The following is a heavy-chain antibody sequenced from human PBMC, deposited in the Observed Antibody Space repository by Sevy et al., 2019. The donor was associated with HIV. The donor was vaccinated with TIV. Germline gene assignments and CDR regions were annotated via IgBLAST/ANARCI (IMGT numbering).Heavy chain of an antibody. Sequence: SETLSLTCTVSGGSISSSSYYWGWIRQPPGKGLEWIGSIYYSGSTYYNPSLKSRVTISVDTSKNQFSLKLSSVTAADTAVYYCASHPKPGGYNWNVLGNWFDPWGQGTLVTVSS. CDR2: IYYSGST. V-gene: IGHV4-39*01. CDR1: GGSISSSSYY. J-gene: IGHJ5*02. D-gene: IGHD1-1*01. CDR3: ASHPKPGGYNWNVLGNWFDP.